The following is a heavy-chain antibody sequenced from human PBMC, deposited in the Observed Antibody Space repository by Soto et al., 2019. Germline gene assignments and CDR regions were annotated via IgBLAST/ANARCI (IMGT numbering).Heavy chain of an antibody. CDR2: IPSAGGT. J-gene: IGHJ5*02. CDR3: ARISGGPIS. CDR1: GGSVSSGSYY. V-gene: IGHV4-61*01. Sequence: QVQLQESGPGLVKPSETLSLTCTVSGGSVSSGSYYWSWIRQPPGKGLEWIGRIPSAGGTNYNVSLTSRVTMSVDTSKNQLSLKLSSVTAADTAVYYCARISGGPISWGQGTLVTVSS.